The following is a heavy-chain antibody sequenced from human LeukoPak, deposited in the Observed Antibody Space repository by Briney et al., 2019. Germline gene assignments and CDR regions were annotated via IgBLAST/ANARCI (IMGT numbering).Heavy chain of an antibody. D-gene: IGHD6-19*01. CDR3: ARAPAVAGKSMDV. CDR1: GYTFTSYD. Sequence: ASVKVSCKTSGYTFTSYDINWVRQAAGQGLEWMGWMNPNSGNTGYAQKFQGRVTITSSTSTSTAFMELGSLTSEDTAVYYCARAPAVAGKSMDVWGKGTTVTVSS. CDR2: MNPNSGNT. J-gene: IGHJ6*03. V-gene: IGHV1-8*01.